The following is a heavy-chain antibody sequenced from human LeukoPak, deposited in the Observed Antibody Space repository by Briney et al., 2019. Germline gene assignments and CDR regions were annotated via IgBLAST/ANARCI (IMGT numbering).Heavy chain of an antibody. CDR2: IYRSGST. CDR1: GGSISSCNW. Sequence: PSGTLSLTCAVSGGSISSCNWWSWVRQPPGKGLEWIGEIYRSGSTNYNPSLKSRVTISVDKSKNQFSLKLSSVTAADTAVYYCARAVDYGDYGSFDPWGQGTLVTVSS. CDR3: ARAVDYGDYGSFDP. J-gene: IGHJ5*02. D-gene: IGHD4-17*01. V-gene: IGHV4-4*02.